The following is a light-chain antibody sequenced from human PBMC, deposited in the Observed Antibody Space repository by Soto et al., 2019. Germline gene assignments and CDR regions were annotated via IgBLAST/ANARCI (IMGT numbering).Light chain of an antibody. CDR2: AAS. Sequence: DIRMPQSPSSLSASVGDRVTITSRASQTISSYLNWYQQKPGKAPKLLIYAASSLQSGVPSRFSGSGSGTDFTLTISSLQPEDFATYYCQQSYSTPLTFGGGTKVEIK. J-gene: IGKJ4*01. V-gene: IGKV1-39*01. CDR3: QQSYSTPLT. CDR1: QTISSY.